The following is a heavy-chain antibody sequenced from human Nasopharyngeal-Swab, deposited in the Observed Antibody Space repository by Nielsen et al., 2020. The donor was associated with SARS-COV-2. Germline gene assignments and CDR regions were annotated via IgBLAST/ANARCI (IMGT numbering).Heavy chain of an antibody. CDR2: INHSRST. J-gene: IGHJ5*02. CDR1: GGSFSGYY. V-gene: IGHV4-34*01. CDR3: ARGRLTSRTLGWFDP. Sequence: SETLSLTCAVYGGSFSGYYWSWIRQPPGKGLEWIGEINHSRSTNYNPSPKNRVTISVDTSKNQFSLKLSSVTAADTAVYYCARGRLTSRTLGWFDPWGQGTLVTVSS. D-gene: IGHD2-2*01.